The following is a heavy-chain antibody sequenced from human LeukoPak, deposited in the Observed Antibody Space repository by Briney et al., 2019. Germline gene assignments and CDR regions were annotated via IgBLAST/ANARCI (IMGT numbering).Heavy chain of an antibody. V-gene: IGHV3-30*04. D-gene: IGHD6-19*01. Sequence: GRSLRLSCAASGFTFSSYAMHWVRQGPGKGLEWVAVISYDGSNKYYADSVKGRFTISRDNSKNTLYLQMNSLRAEDTAVYYCARDNSVAGPIYYFDYWGQGTLVTVSS. CDR1: GFTFSSYA. CDR2: ISYDGSNK. J-gene: IGHJ4*02. CDR3: ARDNSVAGPIYYFDY.